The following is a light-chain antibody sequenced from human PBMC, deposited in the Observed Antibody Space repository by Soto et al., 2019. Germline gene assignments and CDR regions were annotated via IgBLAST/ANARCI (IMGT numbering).Light chain of an antibody. V-gene: IGKV1-6*01. CDR3: LHDHDYPLT. CDR1: QGIRND. Sequence: AIEMTHSPSSLSAYVGDRVIISCRASQGIRNDLGWYQQKPGKAPKLLIYAASSLQSGVPSRFSGSGSGTDFILTISSLQPEDSATYYCLHDHDYPLTFGGGTKVDIK. J-gene: IGKJ4*01. CDR2: AAS.